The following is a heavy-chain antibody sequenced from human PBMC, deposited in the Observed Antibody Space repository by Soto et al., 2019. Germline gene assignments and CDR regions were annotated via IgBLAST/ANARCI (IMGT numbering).Heavy chain of an antibody. Sequence: PGGSLRLSCAASGFTFSHAWMNGVRQAPGKGLEWVGRIKSKTDGGTTDYAAPVKGRFTISRDDSKNTLYLQMNSLKTEDTAVYYCTTSYDSSGYYYYYFDYWGQGTLVTVSS. J-gene: IGHJ4*02. CDR2: IKSKTDGGTT. V-gene: IGHV3-15*07. D-gene: IGHD3-22*01. CDR3: TTSYDSSGYYYYYFDY. CDR1: GFTFSHAW.